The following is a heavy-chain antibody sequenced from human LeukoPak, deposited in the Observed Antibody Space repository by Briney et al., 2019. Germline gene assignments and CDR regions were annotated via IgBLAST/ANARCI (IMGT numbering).Heavy chain of an antibody. J-gene: IGHJ3*02. CDR1: GGSISSSSYY. CDR2: IFYSGTT. D-gene: IGHD1-14*01. CDR3: ARHEWGITNAFDI. V-gene: IGHV4-39*01. Sequence: SETLSLTCTVSGGSISSSSYYWGWIRQPPGKGLEWIGSIFYSGTTYYNPSLKSRVTISVDTSKNQFSLKLRSVTAADTAVYYCARHEWGITNAFDIWGQGTVVTVSS.